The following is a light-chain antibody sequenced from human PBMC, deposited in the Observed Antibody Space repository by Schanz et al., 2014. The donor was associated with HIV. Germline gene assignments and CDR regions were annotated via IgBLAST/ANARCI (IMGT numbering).Light chain of an antibody. V-gene: IGLV1-44*01. CDR2: GDT. J-gene: IGLJ3*02. CDR3: ATWDDSLKGWV. Sequence: QSVLTQPPSASGTPGQRVTISCSGSSSNIKINAVNWYQHLPGTGPKLLIYGDTNRPSGVPDRFSGSKSGTTASLAITGLQAEDEADFFCATWDDSLKGWVFGGGTKLTVL. CDR1: SSNIKINA.